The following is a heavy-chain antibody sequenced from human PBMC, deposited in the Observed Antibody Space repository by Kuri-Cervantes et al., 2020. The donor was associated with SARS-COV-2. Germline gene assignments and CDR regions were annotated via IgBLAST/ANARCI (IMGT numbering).Heavy chain of an antibody. D-gene: IGHD3-3*01. V-gene: IGHV3-21*01. J-gene: IGHJ5*02. CDR1: GFTFSSYS. CDR2: ISSSSSYI. Sequence: GGSLRLSCSASGFTFSSYSMNGVRQVPGKGLEWVSSISSSSSYIYYADSVKGRFTISRDNAKNSLYLQMNSLRAEDTAVYYCARGGSTDYGFWSGYYRGWNWFDPWGQGTLVTVSS. CDR3: ARGGSTDYGFWSGYYRGWNWFDP.